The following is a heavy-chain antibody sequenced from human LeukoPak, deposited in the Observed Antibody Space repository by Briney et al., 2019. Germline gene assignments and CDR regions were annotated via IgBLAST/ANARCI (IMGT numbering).Heavy chain of an antibody. CDR3: AKANCGGECYYVMAV. CDR1: GFTFSSYA. V-gene: IGHV3-23*01. J-gene: IGHJ6*02. CDR2: ISGSGART. Sequence: GGSLRLSCAAFGFTFSSYAMSWVRQAPGKGLEWVSAISGSGARTFYADSVKGRFTISRDNSKNTLDLQMNSLRPEDTATYYCAKANCGGECYYVMAVWGQGATVTVSS. D-gene: IGHD2-21*01.